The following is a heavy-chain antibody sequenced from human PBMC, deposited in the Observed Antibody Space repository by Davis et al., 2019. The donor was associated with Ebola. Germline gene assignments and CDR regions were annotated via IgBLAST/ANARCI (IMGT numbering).Heavy chain of an antibody. CDR3: AKGCRRDGLGTFDY. Sequence: GESLKISCAASGFTFSSYAMSWVRQAPGKGLEWVSAISGSGGSTYYADSVKGRFTISRDNSKNTLYLQMNSLRAEDTAVYYCAKGCRRDGLGTFDYWGQGTLVTVSS. J-gene: IGHJ4*02. CDR2: ISGSGGST. V-gene: IGHV3-23*01. D-gene: IGHD5-24*01. CDR1: GFTFSSYA.